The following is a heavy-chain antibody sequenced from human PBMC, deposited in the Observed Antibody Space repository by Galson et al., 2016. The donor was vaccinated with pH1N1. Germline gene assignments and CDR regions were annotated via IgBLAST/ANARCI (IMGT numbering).Heavy chain of an antibody. Sequence: LSCAASRFTFSDYYMSWIRQAPGKGLEWVSYISNSGGSIYYADSVEGRFTISRDNAKNSLYLQMDSLRAEDTAVYYCARCDYHDVDLDRFYFDYWGQGTLVTVSS. CDR2: ISNSGGSI. CDR1: RFTFSDYY. J-gene: IGHJ4*02. CDR3: ARCDYHDVDLDRFYFDY. V-gene: IGHV3-11*01. D-gene: IGHD4-17*01.